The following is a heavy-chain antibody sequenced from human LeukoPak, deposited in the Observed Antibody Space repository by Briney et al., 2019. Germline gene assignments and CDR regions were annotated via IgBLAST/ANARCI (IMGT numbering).Heavy chain of an antibody. CDR3: ARDRAAGNFDY. CDR1: GYTFTGYH. J-gene: IGHJ4*02. D-gene: IGHD1-1*01. Sequence: ASVKVSCKASGYTFTGYHMHWVRQAPGQGLEWMGWINPNSGGTNYAQKFQGRVTMTRDTSISTAYMELSRLRSDNTAVYYCARDRAAGNFDYWGQGTLVTVSS. CDR2: INPNSGGT. V-gene: IGHV1-2*02.